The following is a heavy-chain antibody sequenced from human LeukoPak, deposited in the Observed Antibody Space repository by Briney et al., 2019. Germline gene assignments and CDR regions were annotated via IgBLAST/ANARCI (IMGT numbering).Heavy chain of an antibody. CDR2: INPNSGGT. CDR1: GYTFTSYG. Sequence: VASVKVSCKASGYTFTSYGINWVRQAPGQGLEWMGGINPNSGGTNYAQKFQGRVTMTRDTSINTTYMELSRLTSDDTAVYYCSRDRGYYDSGNYPTDYWGQGTLVTVSS. CDR3: SRDRGYYDSGNYPTDY. D-gene: IGHD3-10*01. V-gene: IGHV1-2*02. J-gene: IGHJ4*02.